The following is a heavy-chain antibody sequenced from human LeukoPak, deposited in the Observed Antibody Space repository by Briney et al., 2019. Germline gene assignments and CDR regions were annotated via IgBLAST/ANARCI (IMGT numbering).Heavy chain of an antibody. CDR3: ASSSGPNWFDP. J-gene: IGHJ5*02. Sequence: GGSLRLSCAASELALSSYWMHWVRQAPGKGLVWVSHINNDGSTTNYADSLRGRFTISRDSAKNTLYLQMNSLRVEDTAVYYCASSSGPNWFDPWGQGTLVTVSS. D-gene: IGHD6-19*01. CDR2: INNDGSTT. CDR1: ELALSSYW. V-gene: IGHV3-74*01.